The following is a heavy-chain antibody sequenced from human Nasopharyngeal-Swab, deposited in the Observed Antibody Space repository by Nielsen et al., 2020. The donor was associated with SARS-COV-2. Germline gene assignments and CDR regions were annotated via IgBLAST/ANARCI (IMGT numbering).Heavy chain of an antibody. J-gene: IGHJ5*02. CDR3: VKPVHITMVRGVMSGPNWFDP. V-gene: IGHV3-64D*06. D-gene: IGHD3-10*01. CDR2: ISSNGGST. Sequence: GESLKISCSASGFTFGSYAMHWVRQAPGKGLEYVSAISSNGGSTYYADSVKGRFTISRDNSKNTLYLQMSSLRAEDTAVYYCVKPVHITMVRGVMSGPNWFDPWGQGTLVTVSS. CDR1: GFTFGSYA.